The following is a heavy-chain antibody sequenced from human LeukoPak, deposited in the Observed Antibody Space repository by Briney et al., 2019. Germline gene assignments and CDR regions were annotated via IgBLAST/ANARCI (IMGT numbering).Heavy chain of an antibody. V-gene: IGHV4-59*01. J-gene: IGHJ5*02. CDR2: IYYSGST. Sequence: TSSETLSLTCTVSGGSISSYYWSWIRQPPGKGLEWIGYIYYSGSTNYNPSLKSRVTISVDTSKNQFSLKLSSVTAADTAVYYCARDLRRDGYNPWGQGTLVTVSS. CDR3: ARDLRRDGYNP. CDR1: GGSISSYY. D-gene: IGHD5-24*01.